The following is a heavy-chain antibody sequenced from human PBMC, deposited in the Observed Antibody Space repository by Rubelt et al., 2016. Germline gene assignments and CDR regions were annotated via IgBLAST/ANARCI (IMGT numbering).Heavy chain of an antibody. CDR3: ARRDGYNWDDAFDI. D-gene: IGHD5-24*01. V-gene: IGHV1-18*01. CDR2: ISAYNGNT. Sequence: QVQLVQSGAEVKKPGASVKVSCKASGYTFTSYGISWVRQAPGQGLEWMGWISAYNGNTNYAQKSQGRGTMTKDTSTSTAYMELRSLRSDDTAVYYCARRDGYNWDDAFDIWGQGTMVTVSS. J-gene: IGHJ3*02. CDR1: GYTFTSYG.